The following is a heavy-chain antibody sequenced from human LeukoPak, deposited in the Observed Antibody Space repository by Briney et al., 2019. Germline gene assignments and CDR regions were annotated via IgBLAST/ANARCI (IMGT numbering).Heavy chain of an antibody. J-gene: IGHJ4*02. CDR1: GGSIISGNHY. CDR2: IYTGGT. D-gene: IGHD4-17*01. Sequence: SQTLSLTFSVSGGSIISGNHYWSWIRQPAGKGLEWIGRIYTGGTNYNPTLKSRVTVSVDTSQNQCSLKLNSVTAADTAVYYCARTPHTDHGDYASTDYWGQGTLVTVSS. CDR3: ARTPHTDHGDYASTDY. V-gene: IGHV4-61*02.